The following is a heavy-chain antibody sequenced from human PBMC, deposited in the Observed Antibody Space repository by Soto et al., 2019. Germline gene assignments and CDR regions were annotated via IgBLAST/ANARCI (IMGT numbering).Heavy chain of an antibody. CDR2: IYYSGST. J-gene: IGHJ1*01. D-gene: IGHD6-6*01. CDR3: ASGIAARASPLYYFQH. CDR1: GGSISSSSYY. V-gene: IGHV4-39*01. Sequence: SETLSLTCTVSGGSISSSSYYWGWIRQPPGKGLEWIGSIYYSGSTYYNPSLKSRVTISVDTSKNQFSLKLSSVTAADTAVYYCASGIAARASPLYYFQHWGQGTLVTVSS.